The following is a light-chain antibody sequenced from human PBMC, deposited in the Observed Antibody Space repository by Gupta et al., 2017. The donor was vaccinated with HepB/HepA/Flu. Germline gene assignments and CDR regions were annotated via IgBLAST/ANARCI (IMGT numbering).Light chain of an antibody. CDR2: STR. V-gene: IGLV7-43*01. J-gene: IGLJ3*02. CDR3: FRYLGGAQLV. CDR1: TGPVTFGDF. Sequence: QTVVTQEPSLTVSPGGTVTLTCASNTGPVTFGDFPNWFQQKPGQPPRALIYSTRNKQPWTPARFSGSRVGVKVALSRSVVQPVYESEYYCFRYLGGAQLVFGGGTKLTVL.